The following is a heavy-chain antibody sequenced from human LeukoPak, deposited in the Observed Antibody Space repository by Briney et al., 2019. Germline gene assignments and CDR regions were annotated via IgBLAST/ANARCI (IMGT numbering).Heavy chain of an antibody. CDR3: AGGGLWFGELPFDP. J-gene: IGHJ5*02. Sequence: ASMKVSXKASDYTFPTYGISWVRQAPGQGLEWMGWINAYNGDTNYTQKFQGRVTMTTDTSTSTAYMELRSLRSDDTAVYYCAGGGLWFGELPFDPWGQGTLVTVSS. V-gene: IGHV1-18*01. CDR1: DYTFPTYG. D-gene: IGHD3-10*01. CDR2: INAYNGDT.